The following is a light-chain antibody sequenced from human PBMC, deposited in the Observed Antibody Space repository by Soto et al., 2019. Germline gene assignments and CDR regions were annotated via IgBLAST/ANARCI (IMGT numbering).Light chain of an antibody. CDR3: SSYAGTSTSYV. CDR1: SSDIGVYDF. Sequence: QSALTQPPSASGSPGQSVTISCTGTSSDIGVYDFVSWYQQHPGKAPKVIIYQVNKRPSGVPDRFSGSKSGNTASLTVSGLRPEDEADYFCSSYAGTSTSYVFGTGTKLTVL. V-gene: IGLV2-8*01. J-gene: IGLJ1*01. CDR2: QVN.